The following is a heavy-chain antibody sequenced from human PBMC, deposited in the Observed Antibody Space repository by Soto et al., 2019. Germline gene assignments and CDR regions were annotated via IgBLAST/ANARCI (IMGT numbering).Heavy chain of an antibody. V-gene: IGHV1-2*04. CDR2: INPNSGGT. D-gene: IGHD4-17*01. CDR1: GYTFTGYY. CDR3: ARDPGFTVTSTFDY. Sequence: ASVKVSCKASGYTFTGYYMHWVRQAPGQGLEWMGWINPNSGGTNYAQKFQGWVTMTRDTSISTAYMELSRLRSDDTAVYYCARDPGFTVTSTFDYWGQGTLVTVSS. J-gene: IGHJ4*02.